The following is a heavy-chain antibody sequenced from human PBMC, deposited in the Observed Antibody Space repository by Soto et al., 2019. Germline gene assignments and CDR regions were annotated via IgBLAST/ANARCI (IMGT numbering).Heavy chain of an antibody. CDR3: ARDSSSWYLSGMDV. CDR1: GFSLSTSGMR. Sequence: SGPTLVNPTQTLTLTCTFSGFSLSTSGMRVSWIRQPPGKALEWLARIDWDDDKFYSTSLKTRLTISKDTSKNQVVLTMTNMDPVDTATYYCARDSSSWYLSGMDVWGQVTTVTVSS. D-gene: IGHD6-13*01. J-gene: IGHJ6*02. CDR2: IDWDDDK. V-gene: IGHV2-70*04.